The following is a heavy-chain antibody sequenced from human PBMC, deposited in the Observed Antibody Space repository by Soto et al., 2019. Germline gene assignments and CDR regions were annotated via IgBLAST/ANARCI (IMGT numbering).Heavy chain of an antibody. D-gene: IGHD2-15*01. CDR2: ISYDGRNK. Sequence: GGSLRLSCAASGFTFSSYGMHWVRQAPGKGLEWVAVISYDGRNKYYADSVKGRFTISRDNSKNTLYLQMKSLRAEDTAVYYCAKDCSGGSCYSGYWGQGTLVNVS. J-gene: IGHJ4*02. CDR1: GFTFSSYG. CDR3: AKDCSGGSCYSGY. V-gene: IGHV3-30*18.